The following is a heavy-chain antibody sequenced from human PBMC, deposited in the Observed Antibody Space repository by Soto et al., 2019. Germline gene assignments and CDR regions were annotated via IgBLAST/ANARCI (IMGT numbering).Heavy chain of an antibody. CDR3: ARSKLSQYCSGGSCYLRRPAQAYNWFDP. Sequence: SETLSLTCTVSGGSISSSSYYWGWIRQPPGKGLEWIGSIYYSGSTYYNPSLKSRVTISVDTSKNQFSLKLSSVTAADTAVYYCARSKLSQYCSGGSCYLRRPAQAYNWFDPWGQGTLVTVSS. J-gene: IGHJ5*02. D-gene: IGHD2-15*01. CDR2: IYYSGST. V-gene: IGHV4-39*01. CDR1: GGSISSSSYY.